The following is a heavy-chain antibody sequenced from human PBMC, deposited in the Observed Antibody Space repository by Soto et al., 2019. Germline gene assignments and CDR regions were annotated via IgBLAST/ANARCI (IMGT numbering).Heavy chain of an antibody. J-gene: IGHJ4*02. CDR2: ISIVGLVSAGDST. CDR3: VGESDYYDGNGDTFTN. D-gene: IGHD3-22*01. CDR1: GASLGRYSSY. V-gene: IGHV4-61*02. Sequence: SETLSLTCTVPGASLGRYSSYWSWLRLPAGKGLEWIGRISIVGLVSAGDSTAYNPSLKSRVTISVDKSMNRLSLILRSVTAADTAVDYCVGESDYYDGNGDTFTNGGQGTQVTV.